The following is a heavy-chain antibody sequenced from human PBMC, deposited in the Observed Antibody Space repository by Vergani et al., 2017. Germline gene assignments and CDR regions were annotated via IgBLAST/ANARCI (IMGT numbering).Heavy chain of an antibody. CDR2: FYPGDSDT. CDR3: ARQVAVAGKWWGPYYYYGMDV. CDR1: GYSFTTYW. J-gene: IGHJ6*02. Sequence: EVQLVQSGAEVKKPGESLKISCKGSGYSFTTYWIGWVRQMPGKGLEWMGIFYPGDSDTTYSPSFQGRVTISVDKSISTAYLQLNSLKASDSGIYYCARQVAVAGKWWGPYYYYGMDVWGQGTTVTVSS. V-gene: IGHV5-51*01. D-gene: IGHD6-19*01.